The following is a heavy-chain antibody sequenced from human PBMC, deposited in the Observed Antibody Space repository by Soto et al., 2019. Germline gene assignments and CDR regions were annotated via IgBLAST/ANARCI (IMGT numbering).Heavy chain of an antibody. CDR1: GDRFTDYY. Sequence: QVQLVQPGAEVKEPGASVTVSCRASGDRFTDYYMHWVRQAPGQGLEWMGWINPNSGVTKYAQKFQGWVTMTRDTSIRTVYMQLSRLGFDDTAIYYCARESGGATATLDYYYFYMDVWGIGTTVTVSS. J-gene: IGHJ6*03. CDR3: ARESGGATATLDYYYFYMDV. D-gene: IGHD5-12*01. V-gene: IGHV1-2*04. CDR2: INPNSGVT.